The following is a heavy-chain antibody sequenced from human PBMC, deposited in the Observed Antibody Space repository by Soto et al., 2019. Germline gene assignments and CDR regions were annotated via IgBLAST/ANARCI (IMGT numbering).Heavy chain of an antibody. CDR1: SCNFTRYS. J-gene: IGHJ4*02. CDR3: ATNNSAHSSLNVEH. CDR2: ISATNTYI. Sequence: AGSVRLTCAGSSCNFTRYSFCWGRLAPGPGLEWVSSISATNTYIFYADSEKARFTISRDNAKTSVSLPTSSLRAEDTALYYCATNNSAHSSLNVEHWGQGTLVTVSS. V-gene: IGHV3-21*01. D-gene: IGHD1-20*01.